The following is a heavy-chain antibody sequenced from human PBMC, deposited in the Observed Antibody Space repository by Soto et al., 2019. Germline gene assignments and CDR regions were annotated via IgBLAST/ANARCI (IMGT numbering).Heavy chain of an antibody. J-gene: IGHJ2*01. CDR1: GFTVSSNY. V-gene: IGHV3-53*04. CDR3: ARDRYDYIGGTYRSNWHFDL. CDR2: IYSGGST. Sequence: EVQLVESGGGLVQPGGSLRLSCAASGFTVSSNYMSWVRQAPGKGLEWVSVIYSGGSTYYAASVKGRFTLSRHNSNNTIYLQMNSLRPEDTAVYYCARDRYDYIGGTYRSNWHFDLWGRGTLVTVSS. D-gene: IGHD3-16*02.